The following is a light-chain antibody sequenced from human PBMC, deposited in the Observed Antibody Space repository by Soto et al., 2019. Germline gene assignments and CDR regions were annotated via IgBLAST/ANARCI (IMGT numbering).Light chain of an antibody. CDR1: SSDVGGYNY. J-gene: IGLJ1*01. V-gene: IGLV2-8*01. CDR2: EVN. Sequence: QSLLTQPPSASGSPVQSVAISCTGTSSDVGGYNYVSWYQQHPGKAPKLMIYEVNKRPSGVPDRFSGSKSGNTASLNVSGLQAEAEADYYCSSYAGXSNVLGTGTKVXV. CDR3: SSYAGXSNV.